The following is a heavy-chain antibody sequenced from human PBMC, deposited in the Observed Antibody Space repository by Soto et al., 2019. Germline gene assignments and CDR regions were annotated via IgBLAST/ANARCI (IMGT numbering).Heavy chain of an antibody. D-gene: IGHD5-12*01. V-gene: IGHV1-18*01. Sequence: SVKGSCKASGYTFFTYDISWVRQAPVQGLEWMGWISTYSGDTKYAQKFQGRVTMTTDTSTTTAYLELRSLRSDDTAVYYCARHHGPTTSENWFDPWGQGTLVTVSS. CDR3: ARHHGPTTSENWFDP. CDR2: ISTYSGDT. J-gene: IGHJ5*02. CDR1: GYTFFTYD.